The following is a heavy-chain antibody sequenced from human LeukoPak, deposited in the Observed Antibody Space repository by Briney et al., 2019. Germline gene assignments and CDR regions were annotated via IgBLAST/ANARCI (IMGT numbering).Heavy chain of an antibody. V-gene: IGHV3-11*01. Sequence: PGGSLRLSCAASGFSFSDYYMSWIRQAPGKGLEWVSYISSSGSTIYYADSVKGRFTISRDNAKNSLYLRINSLRAEDTAVYYCARDLWVRGVIDYWGQGTLVTVSS. CDR1: GFSFSDYY. CDR2: ISSSGSTI. J-gene: IGHJ4*02. CDR3: ARDLWVRGVIDY. D-gene: IGHD3-10*01.